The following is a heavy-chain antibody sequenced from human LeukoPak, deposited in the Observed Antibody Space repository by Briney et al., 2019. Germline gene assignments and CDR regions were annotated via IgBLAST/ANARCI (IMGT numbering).Heavy chain of an antibody. J-gene: IGHJ4*02. CDR1: GYSFTTYW. D-gene: IGHD5-12*01. V-gene: IGHV5-51*01. Sequence: GESLKISCEGSGYSFTTYWIGWVRQMPGKGLEWMGIIYPGDSETRYTPSFQGQVTFSADKSISTAYLQWSSLKASDTAMYYCAIPIRGYSGYDWRGGFYYWGQGTLVTVSS. CDR3: AIPIRGYSGYDWRGGFYY. CDR2: IYPGDSET.